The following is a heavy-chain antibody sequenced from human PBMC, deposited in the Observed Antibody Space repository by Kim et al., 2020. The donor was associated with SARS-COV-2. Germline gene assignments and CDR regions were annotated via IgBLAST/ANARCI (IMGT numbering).Heavy chain of an antibody. J-gene: IGHJ3*02. CDR3: ARGGRIVFEDAAFDI. V-gene: IGHV1-69*01. Sequence: QKFQGRVTITADESTSTAYMELSSLRSEDTAVYYCARGGRIVFEDAAFDIWGQGTMVTVSS. D-gene: IGHD1-26*01.